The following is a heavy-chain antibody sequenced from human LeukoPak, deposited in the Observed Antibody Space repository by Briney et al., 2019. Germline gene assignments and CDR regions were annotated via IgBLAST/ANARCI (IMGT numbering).Heavy chain of an antibody. CDR3: ARTYYYGSGSYYFDY. J-gene: IGHJ4*02. CDR2: IYYSGST. CDR1: GGSISIYY. D-gene: IGHD3-10*01. V-gene: IGHV4-59*01. Sequence: SETLSLTCTVCGGSISIYYWSWIRQPPGKGLEWIGYIYYSGSTNYNPSLKSRVTISVDTSKNQFSLKLSSVTAADTAVYYCARTYYYGSGSYYFDYWGQGTLVTVSS.